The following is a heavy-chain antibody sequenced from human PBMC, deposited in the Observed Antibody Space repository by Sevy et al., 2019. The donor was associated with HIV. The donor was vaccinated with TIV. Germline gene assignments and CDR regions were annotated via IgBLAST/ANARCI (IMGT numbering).Heavy chain of an antibody. D-gene: IGHD1-26*01. V-gene: IGHV3-30*04. Sequence: GGSLRLSYTVSGFIFSNFAMLWVRQAPGKGLEWVAVTSYDGSHKYYADSVKGRFTVSRDNSRNILSLEMSSLRRDDTAVYYCARGENDDEFFQYWGQGTLVTVSS. J-gene: IGHJ1*01. CDR1: GFIFSNFA. CDR3: ARGENDDEFFQY. CDR2: TSYDGSHK.